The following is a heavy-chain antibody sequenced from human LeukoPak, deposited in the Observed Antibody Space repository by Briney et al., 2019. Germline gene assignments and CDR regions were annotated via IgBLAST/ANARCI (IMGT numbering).Heavy chain of an antibody. D-gene: IGHD1-26*01. J-gene: IGHJ4*02. CDR2: VSTYNGNT. V-gene: IGHV1-18*04. CDR1: GYTFTSYY. Sequence: ASVKVSCKASGYTFTSYYMHWVRQAPGQGLEWVGWVSTYNGNTDYAQRVQGRVAMTTDTSTNTAYMDLRSLRPDDTAVYYCARPHSLGGSFYVFDYWGQGTLITVSS. CDR3: ARPHSLGGSFYVFDY.